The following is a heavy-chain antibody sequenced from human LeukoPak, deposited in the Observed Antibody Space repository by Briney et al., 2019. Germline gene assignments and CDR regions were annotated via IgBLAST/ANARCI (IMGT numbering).Heavy chain of an antibody. CDR1: GGSFSGYY. V-gene: IGHV4-34*01. Sequence: PSETLSLTCAVYGGSFSGYYWSWIRQPPGKGLEWIGEINHSGSANYNPSLKSRVTISVDTSKNQFSLKLSSVTAADTAVYYCARPSTFGAFDIWGQGTMVTVSS. CDR3: ARPSTFGAFDI. D-gene: IGHD3-16*01. J-gene: IGHJ3*02. CDR2: INHSGSA.